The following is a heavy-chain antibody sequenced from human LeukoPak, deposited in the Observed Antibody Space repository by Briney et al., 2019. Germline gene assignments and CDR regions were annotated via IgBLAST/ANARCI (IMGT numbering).Heavy chain of an antibody. Sequence: PGGSLRLSCAASGFTFDNFAMHWVRQAPGKGLEWVSGITWNSRVKTYTPSVKGRFTISRDNAKNSLYLQMNSLRAEDTAVYYCARAPSKYDFWSGYHYYYMDVWGKGTTVTVSS. V-gene: IGHV3-9*01. D-gene: IGHD3-3*01. CDR2: ITWNSRVK. J-gene: IGHJ6*03. CDR1: GFTFDNFA. CDR3: ARAPSKYDFWSGYHYYYMDV.